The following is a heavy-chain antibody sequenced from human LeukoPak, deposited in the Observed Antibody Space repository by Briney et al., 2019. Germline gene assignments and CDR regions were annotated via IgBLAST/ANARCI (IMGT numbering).Heavy chain of an antibody. CDR3: ARGRMNHFDSSGYYDYYYDMDV. V-gene: IGHV1-46*01. CDR1: GYTFTSHY. D-gene: IGHD3-22*01. Sequence: GASVKVSCKASGYTFTSHYIHWVRQAPGQGLEWMGIINPSGGSTTFAQKFPGRVAMSSDTSTSTIYVDLSRLRSEDTAVYYCARGRMNHFDSSGYYDYYYDMDVWGQGTTVTVSS. CDR2: INPSGGST. J-gene: IGHJ6*02.